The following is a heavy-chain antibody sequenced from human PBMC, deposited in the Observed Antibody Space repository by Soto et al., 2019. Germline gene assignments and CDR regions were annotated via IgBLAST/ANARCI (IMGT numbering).Heavy chain of an antibody. CDR3: ARQRAMVRGDIDY. CDR1: GGSISSGGYY. D-gene: IGHD3-10*01. Sequence: QVQLQESGPGLVKPSQTLSLTCTVSGGSISSGGYYWSWIRQHPGKGLEWIGYIYYSGSTYYNPSLKSRVTISVDTSKNQFSLKLSSVTVADTAVYYCARQRAMVRGDIDYWGQGTLVTVSS. V-gene: IGHV4-31*03. J-gene: IGHJ4*02. CDR2: IYYSGST.